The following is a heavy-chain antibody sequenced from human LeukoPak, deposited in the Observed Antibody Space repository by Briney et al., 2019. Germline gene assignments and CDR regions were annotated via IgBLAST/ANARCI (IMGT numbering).Heavy chain of an antibody. CDR3: ARYHMVNRGVNWFDP. CDR2: IETSGST. CDR1: GGSISSGRYY. Sequence: SETLSLTCTVSGGSISSGRYYWSWIRQPAGKGLEWIGRIETSGSTKYNPSLNSRVTISADTSKNQFSLKLNSVTAADTAVYYCARYHMVNRGVNWFDPWGQGTLVTVSS. J-gene: IGHJ5*02. V-gene: IGHV4-61*02. D-gene: IGHD2-2*01.